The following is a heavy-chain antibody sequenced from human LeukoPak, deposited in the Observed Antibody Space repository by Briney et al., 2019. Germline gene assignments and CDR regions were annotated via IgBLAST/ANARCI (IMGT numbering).Heavy chain of an antibody. CDR2: IYTSGST. D-gene: IGHD3-10*01. CDR3: ASIDYYGSGSYADY. J-gene: IGHJ4*02. CDR1: GASISSYY. V-gene: IGHV4-4*07. Sequence: SETLSLTCNVSGASISSYYWSWIRQPAGKGLEWIGRIYTSGSTNYNPSLKSRVTMSVDTSKNQFSLKLSSVTAADTAVYYCASIDYYGSGSYADYWGQGTLVTVSS.